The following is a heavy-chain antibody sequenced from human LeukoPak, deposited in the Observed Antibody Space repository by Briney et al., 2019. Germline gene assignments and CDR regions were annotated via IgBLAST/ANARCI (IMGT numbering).Heavy chain of an antibody. CDR3: ARGIAAAGTDSHPFDY. J-gene: IGHJ4*02. Sequence: ASVKVSCKASGGTFSSYAISWVRQAPGQGLEWMGGIIPIFGTANYAQKFQGRVTITADESTSTAYMELSSLRSEDTAVYYCARGIAAAGTDSHPFDYWGQGTLVTVSS. CDR1: GGTFSSYA. CDR2: IIPIFGTA. V-gene: IGHV1-69*13. D-gene: IGHD6-13*01.